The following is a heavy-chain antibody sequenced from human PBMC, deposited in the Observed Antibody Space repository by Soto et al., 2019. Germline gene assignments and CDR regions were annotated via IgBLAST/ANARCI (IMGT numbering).Heavy chain of an antibody. CDR1: GGSISSGGYS. CDR2: IYTSGST. V-gene: IGHV4-61*02. CDR3: ARGTRSSSYYFDY. D-gene: IGHD6-6*01. Sequence: TLSLTCAVSGGSISSGGYSWSWIRQPPGKGLEWIGRIYTSGSTNYNPSLKSRVTMSVDTSKNQFSLKLSSVTAADTAVYYCARGTRSSSYYFDYWGQGTLVTVSS. J-gene: IGHJ4*02.